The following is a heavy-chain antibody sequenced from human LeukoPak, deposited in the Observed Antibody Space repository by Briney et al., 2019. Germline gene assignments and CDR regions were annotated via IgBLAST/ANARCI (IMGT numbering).Heavy chain of an antibody. CDR2: IYYSGST. D-gene: IGHD3-10*01. CDR3: ARVFYGSGSYSVDY. CDR1: GGSISGSSYY. Sequence: SETLSLTCTVSGGSISGSSYYWGWIRQPPGKGLEWIGSIYYSGSTYYNPSLKSRVTISVDTSKNQFSLKLSSVTAADTAVYYCARVFYGSGSYSVDYWGQGTLVTVSS. V-gene: IGHV4-39*07. J-gene: IGHJ4*02.